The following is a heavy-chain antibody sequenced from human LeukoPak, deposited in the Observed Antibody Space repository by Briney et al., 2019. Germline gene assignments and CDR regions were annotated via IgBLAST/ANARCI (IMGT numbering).Heavy chain of an antibody. CDR1: GGTFSSYA. D-gene: IGHD5-18*01. CDR3: AVGWIQLWLGFDP. CDR2: IIPIFGTA. Sequence: SVKVSCKASGGTFSSYAISWVRQAPGQGLEWMGGIIPIFGTANYAQKFQGRVTITTDESTSTAYMELSSLRSEDTAVYYCAVGWIQLWLGFDPWGQRTLVTVSS. V-gene: IGHV1-69*05. J-gene: IGHJ5*02.